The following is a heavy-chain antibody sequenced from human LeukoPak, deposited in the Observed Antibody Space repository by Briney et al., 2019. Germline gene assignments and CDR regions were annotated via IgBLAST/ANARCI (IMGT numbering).Heavy chain of an antibody. D-gene: IGHD1-26*01. J-gene: IGHJ3*02. Sequence: GASVKVSCKASGYTFTGYYMHWVRQAPGQGLEWMGWINPNSGGTNYAQKFQGRVTMTRDTSINTAYLQWSSLKTSDTAMYYCARLGIVGTSGAFDIWGQGTMVTVSS. CDR1: GYTFTGYY. CDR2: INPNSGGT. V-gene: IGHV1-2*02. CDR3: ARLGIVGTSGAFDI.